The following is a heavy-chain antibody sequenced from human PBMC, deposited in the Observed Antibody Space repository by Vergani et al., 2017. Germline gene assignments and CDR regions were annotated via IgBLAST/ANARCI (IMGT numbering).Heavy chain of an antibody. CDR2: IYYSGST. CDR1: GGSISSGGYS. CDR3: ARSRYYYYYYMDV. J-gene: IGHJ6*03. Sequence: QVQLQESGSGLVKPSQTLSLTCAVSGGSISSGGYSWSWIRQPPGKGLEWIGYIYYSGSTYYNPSLKSRVTISVDTSKNQFSLKLSSVTAADTAVYYCARSRYYYYYYMDVWGKGTTVTVSS. V-gene: IGHV4-30-2*03.